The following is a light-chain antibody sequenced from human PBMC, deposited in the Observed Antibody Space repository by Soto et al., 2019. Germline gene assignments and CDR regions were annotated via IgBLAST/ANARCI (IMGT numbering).Light chain of an antibody. J-gene: IGKJ5*01. Sequence: ISMTQTQYSLSASLGDTVTMSXRASQSIGQHLNWYQQQPGXAPKXXXSAXSTLQTGCPSRLSGSGSAADFTRTISRLQPDDCVVYYCQQLKMDPIPFGQGTRLEIK. CDR1: QSIGQH. CDR3: QQLKMDPIP. CDR2: AXS. V-gene: IGKV1-17*01.